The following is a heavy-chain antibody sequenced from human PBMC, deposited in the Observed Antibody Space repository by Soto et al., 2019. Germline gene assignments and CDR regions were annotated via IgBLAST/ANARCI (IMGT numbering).Heavy chain of an antibody. CDR3: ARDRLRGYDSSGFYS. V-gene: IGHV1-18*01. J-gene: IGHJ4*02. CDR2: INPSDGNR. Sequence: AAVKVSCKASGGSLSIYGIIWVRQAPGQGLEWKGWINPSDGNRNFAQKFEDRVTMTTATSTNTVFLELRSLKSDDTAIYYCARDRLRGYDSSGFYSWGQGTMVTVSS. D-gene: IGHD3-22*01. CDR1: GGSLSIYG.